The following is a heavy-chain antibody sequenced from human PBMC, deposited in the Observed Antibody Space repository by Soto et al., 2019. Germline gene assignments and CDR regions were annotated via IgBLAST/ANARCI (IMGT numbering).Heavy chain of an antibody. CDR3: ICQQDLYYGRAV. D-gene: IGHD6-13*01. V-gene: IGHV3-15*07. Sequence: EVQLVESGGGLVTPGGSLTLSCAASGFSFSPAWMNWVRQAPGKGLEWVGLTKSKGGGGTADYAAHVKGRFIISRDDSKNTIYLQLSSLKPEDTALYCCICQQDLYYGRAVWGQGTTVTVSS. J-gene: IGHJ6*02. CDR2: TKSKGGGGTA. CDR1: GFSFSPAW.